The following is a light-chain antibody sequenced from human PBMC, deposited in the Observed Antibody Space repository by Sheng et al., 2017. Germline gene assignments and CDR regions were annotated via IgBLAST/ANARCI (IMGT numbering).Light chain of an antibody. CDR2: EGN. V-gene: IGLV2-23*01. CDR3: CSYASSRSYV. CDR1: SSDVGAYNL. J-gene: IGLJ1*01. Sequence: QSALTQPASVSASPGQSITISCTGTSSDVGAYNLVSWYQQLPGKAPKLMIYEGNKRPSGVSNRFSGSKSGNTASLTISGLQAEDEADYYCCSYASSRSYVFGTGTKVTVL.